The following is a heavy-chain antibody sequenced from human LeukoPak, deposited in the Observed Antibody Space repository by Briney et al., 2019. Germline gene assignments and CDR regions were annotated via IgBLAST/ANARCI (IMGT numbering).Heavy chain of an antibody. CDR3: AKLGDQGSIAAAAY. Sequence: PSETLSLTCIVSGGSISSSSYYWGWIRQPPGKGMEWIGSIYYSGSTYYNPSLKSRVTISVDTSKSQFSLKVSSVTAADTAVYYCAKLGDQGSIAAAAYWGQGTLVTVSS. D-gene: IGHD6-13*01. J-gene: IGHJ4*02. V-gene: IGHV4-39*01. CDR2: IYYSGST. CDR1: GGSISSSSYY.